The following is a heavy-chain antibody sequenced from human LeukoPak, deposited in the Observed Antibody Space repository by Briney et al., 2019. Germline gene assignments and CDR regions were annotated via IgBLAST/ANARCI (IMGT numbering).Heavy chain of an antibody. CDR3: ARVAAKTVDH. CDR1: GGSIGRSSYY. D-gene: IGHD2-15*01. J-gene: IGHJ4*02. CDR2: IYYSGST. V-gene: IGHV4-39*07. Sequence: PSETLSLTCTVSGGSIGRSSYYWDWIRQPPGKGLEWIGNIYYSGSTNYNPSLKSRVTISVDTSKDQFSLTLTSVTAADTAVYYCARVAAKTVDHWGQGTLVTVSS.